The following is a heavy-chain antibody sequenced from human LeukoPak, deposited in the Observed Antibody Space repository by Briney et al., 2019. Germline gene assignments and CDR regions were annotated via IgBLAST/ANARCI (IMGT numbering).Heavy chain of an antibody. Sequence: GGSLRLSCAASGFTFSTYAMSWIRQAPGKGLEWVSYISSSGGTISYADSVKGRFTISRDNAKNLLYLQMNSLRAEDTAVYYCARDVSRISDYWGQGILVTVSS. CDR2: ISSSGGTI. CDR1: GFTFSTYA. J-gene: IGHJ4*02. CDR3: ARDVSRISDY. V-gene: IGHV3-48*04. D-gene: IGHD2-15*01.